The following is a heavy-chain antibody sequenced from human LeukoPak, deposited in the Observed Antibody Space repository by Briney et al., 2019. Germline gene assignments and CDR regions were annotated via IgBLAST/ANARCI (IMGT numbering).Heavy chain of an antibody. CDR3: AKLMAYCGGDCHY. Sequence: GRSLRLSCAASGFTFSSYGMHWVRQAPGKGLEWVTVISYDGSNKYYADSVKGRFTISRDNSKNTLYLQMNSLRAEDTAVYYCAKLMAYCGGDCHYWGQGTLVTVSS. CDR2: ISYDGSNK. CDR1: GFTFSSYG. V-gene: IGHV3-30*18. D-gene: IGHD2-21*02. J-gene: IGHJ4*02.